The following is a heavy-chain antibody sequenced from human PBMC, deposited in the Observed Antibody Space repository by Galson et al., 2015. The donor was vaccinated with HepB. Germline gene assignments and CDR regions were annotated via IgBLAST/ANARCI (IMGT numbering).Heavy chain of an antibody. J-gene: IGHJ5*02. CDR3: AHRLGVGPPAFNWFDP. D-gene: IGHD3-10*01. CDR1: GFSLSTSGVG. Sequence: PALVKPTQTLTLTCTFSGFSLSTSGVGVGWIRQPPGKALEWLALIYWDDDKRYSPSLTSRLTITKDTSKNQVVLTMTNMDPVDTATYYCAHRLGVGPPAFNWFDPWGQGTLVTVSS. CDR2: IYWDDDK. V-gene: IGHV2-5*02.